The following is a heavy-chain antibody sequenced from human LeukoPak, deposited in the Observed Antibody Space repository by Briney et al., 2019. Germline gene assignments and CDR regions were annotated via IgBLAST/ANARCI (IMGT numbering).Heavy chain of an antibody. CDR2: IRYDGSNK. Sequence: GGSLTLSCAASGFTFSSYGMHCVRQAPGKGLEWGAFIRYDGSNKYYPAPGKGLFTISRVNSKNTLYLQMNSLRAEDTAVYYCAKDCAVRGALISWFDPWGQGTLVTVSS. CDR1: GFTFSSYG. V-gene: IGHV3-30*02. CDR3: AKDCAVRGALISWFDP. D-gene: IGHD3-10*01. J-gene: IGHJ5*02.